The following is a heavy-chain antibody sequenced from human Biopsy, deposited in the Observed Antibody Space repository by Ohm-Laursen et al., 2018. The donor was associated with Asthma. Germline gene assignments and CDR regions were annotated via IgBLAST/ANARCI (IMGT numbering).Heavy chain of an antibody. D-gene: IGHD3-3*01. J-gene: IGHJ3*02. CDR3: AKERYYDFWSGYPI. CDR1: GFTFSSYG. Sequence: SLRLSCAASGFTFSSYGMHWVRQAPGKGLEWVAVIWYDGGNKYYADSVKGRFTISRDNSKNTLYLQMNSLRAEDTAVYYCAKERYYDFWSGYPIWGQGTMVTVSS. V-gene: IGHV3-33*06. CDR2: IWYDGGNK.